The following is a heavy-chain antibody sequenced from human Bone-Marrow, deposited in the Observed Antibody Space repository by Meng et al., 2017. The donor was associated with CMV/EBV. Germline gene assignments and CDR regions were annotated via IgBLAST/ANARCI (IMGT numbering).Heavy chain of an antibody. CDR3: ARAFVAAAGTRLADY. Sequence: GESLKISCAASGFTFSNAWMTWVRRAPGKGLEWVANIKQDGSEKYYVDSVKGRFTISRDNAKNSLFLQMNSLRAEDTAVYYCARAFVAAAGTRLADYWGQGTLVTVSS. V-gene: IGHV3-7*01. CDR1: GFTFSNAW. J-gene: IGHJ4*02. D-gene: IGHD6-13*01. CDR2: IKQDGSEK.